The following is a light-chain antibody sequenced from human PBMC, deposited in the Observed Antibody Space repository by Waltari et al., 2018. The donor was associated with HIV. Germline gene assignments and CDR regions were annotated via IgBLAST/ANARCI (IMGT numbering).Light chain of an antibody. Sequence: DIQMTQSPSSLSESVGDRVTITCRASQTINTYLNWYQQKPGKAPRLLIYSASSLQSGVPSRFSGSGSGTDFTLTISSLHPEDFATYFCQQSYSAPPYTFGQGTNVDI. CDR3: QQSYSAPPYT. V-gene: IGKV1-39*01. CDR2: SAS. CDR1: QTINTY. J-gene: IGKJ2*01.